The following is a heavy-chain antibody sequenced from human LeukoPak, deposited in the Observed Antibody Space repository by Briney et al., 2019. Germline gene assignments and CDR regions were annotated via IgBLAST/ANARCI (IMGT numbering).Heavy chain of an antibody. D-gene: IGHD1-14*01. V-gene: IGHV3-43*02. J-gene: IGHJ6*02. Sequence: GGSLRLSCAASGFTFDDYAIHWVRQAPGKGLELVSLINVNGGTSYYADSVKGRFTISRDNSKSSLYLQMNSLRTEDTALYYCAKDRGRIGYYGMDVWGQGTTVTVSS. CDR2: INVNGGTS. CDR1: GFTFDDYA. CDR3: AKDRGRIGYYGMDV.